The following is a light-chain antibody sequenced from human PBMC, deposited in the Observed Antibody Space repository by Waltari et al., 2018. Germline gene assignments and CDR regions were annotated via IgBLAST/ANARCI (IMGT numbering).Light chain of an antibody. Sequence: IVLTQSPGTLSLSPGERATLPCRASEPISATYLAWYQQKPGQAPRLLMYDISTRADGVSDRFSGSGSGTDFTLTINRLGPDDFAVYYCQQYGGSSMFTFGQGTRLDIK. CDR3: QQYGGSSMFT. J-gene: IGKJ2*01. CDR1: EPISATY. CDR2: DIS. V-gene: IGKV3-20*01.